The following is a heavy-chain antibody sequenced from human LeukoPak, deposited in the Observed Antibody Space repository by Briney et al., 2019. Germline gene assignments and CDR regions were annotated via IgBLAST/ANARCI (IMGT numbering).Heavy chain of an antibody. CDR3: ARDSEKRGFGELYRYFDY. J-gene: IGHJ4*02. Sequence: PGGSLRLSCAASGFTFSSYSMNWVRQAPGKGLEWVSSISSSSSYIYYADSLKGRFTISRDNAKNSLYLQMNSLRAEDTAVYYCARDSEKRGFGELYRYFDYWGQGTLVTVSS. V-gene: IGHV3-21*01. CDR2: ISSSSSYI. D-gene: IGHD3-10*01. CDR1: GFTFSSYS.